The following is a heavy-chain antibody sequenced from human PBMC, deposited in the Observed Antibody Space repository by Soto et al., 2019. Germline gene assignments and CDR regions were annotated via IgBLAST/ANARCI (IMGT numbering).Heavy chain of an antibody. D-gene: IGHD3-3*01. CDR2: IKSKTDGGTT. V-gene: IGHV3-15*07. Sequence: GCLRLSCAASRFTFSNAWMNWVREARGKGLEWVGRIKSKTDGGTTDYAAPVKGRFTISRDDSKNTLYLQMNSLKTEDTAVYYCTTEERFDFWSGYYTDYYYYGMDVWGHGTTVTVSS. CDR1: RFTFSNAW. CDR3: TTEERFDFWSGYYTDYYYYGMDV. J-gene: IGHJ6*02.